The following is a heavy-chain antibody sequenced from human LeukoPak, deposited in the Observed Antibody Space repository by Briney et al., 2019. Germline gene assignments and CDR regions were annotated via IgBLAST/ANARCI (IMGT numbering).Heavy chain of an antibody. Sequence: GGSLRLSCAASGFTFSTYWMHWVRQAPGKGLVWVSRIHGDGRTTSYADSVKGRFTISRDNAKNTLYLQMSSLRAEDTAVYYCARSDWFDPWGQGTLVTVSS. J-gene: IGHJ5*02. V-gene: IGHV3-74*01. CDR3: ARSDWFDP. CDR2: IHGDGRTT. CDR1: GFTFSTYW.